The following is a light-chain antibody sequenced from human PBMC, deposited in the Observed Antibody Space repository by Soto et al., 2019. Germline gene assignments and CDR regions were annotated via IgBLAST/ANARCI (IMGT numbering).Light chain of an antibody. CDR3: QQYHDWPPYT. CDR2: ATY. V-gene: IGKV3-15*01. CDR1: QSVRSS. J-gene: IGKJ2*01. Sequence: EIVLTQSPATLSVSPGERATLSCRASQSVRSSLAWYQQKPGQAPRLLIYATYKRAAGIPARFSGSGSGTEFTLPITSLQSEDLAVYHCQQYHDWPPYTFGQGTKLEIK.